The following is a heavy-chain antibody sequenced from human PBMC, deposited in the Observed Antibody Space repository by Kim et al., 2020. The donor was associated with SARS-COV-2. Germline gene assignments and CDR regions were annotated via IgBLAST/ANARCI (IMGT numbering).Heavy chain of an antibody. V-gene: IGHV3-20*01. CDR3: ARDSPGSGWYSANAFDI. Sequence: GGSLRLSCAASGFTFDDYGMSWVRQAPGKGLEWVSGINWNGGSTGYADSVKGRFTISRDNAKNSLYLQMHSLRAEDTALYHCARDSPGSGWYSANAFDIWGQGTMVTLSS. CDR2: INWNGGST. CDR1: GFTFDDYG. D-gene: IGHD6-19*01. J-gene: IGHJ3*02.